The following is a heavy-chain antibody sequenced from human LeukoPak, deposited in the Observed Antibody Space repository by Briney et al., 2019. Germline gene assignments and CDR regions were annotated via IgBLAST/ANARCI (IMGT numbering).Heavy chain of an antibody. V-gene: IGHV4-39*07. D-gene: IGHD3-10*01. CDR3: ARGGYYGSGNDFRFDP. CDR1: GGSISSSSYY. J-gene: IGHJ5*02. Sequence: SSETLSLTCTVSGGSISSSSYYWGWIRQPPGKGLEWIGSIYYSGSTNYKPSLKSRVTISVDTSKNQFSLKLNSVTAADTAVYYCARGGYYGSGNDFRFDPWGQGTLVTVSS. CDR2: IYYSGST.